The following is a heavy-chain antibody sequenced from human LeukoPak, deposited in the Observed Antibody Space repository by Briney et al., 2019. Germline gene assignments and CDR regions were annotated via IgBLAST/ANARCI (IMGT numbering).Heavy chain of an antibody. CDR2: IRYTGTT. D-gene: IGHD3-9*01. J-gene: IGHJ5*01. V-gene: IGHV4-59*08. CDR3: ARYYDVLTAYNPPGFDS. Sequence: SETLSLTCSVSGGSITSYYWSWIRQTPGKGLEWIGYIRYTGTTNYNPSLRSRVTLSADTSKNQFSLSLTSVTAADTAVYYCARYYDVLTAYNPPGFDSWGQGTLVSVSS. CDR1: GGSITSYY.